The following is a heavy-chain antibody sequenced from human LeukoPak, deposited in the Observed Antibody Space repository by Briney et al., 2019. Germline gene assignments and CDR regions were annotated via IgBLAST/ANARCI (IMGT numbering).Heavy chain of an antibody. CDR1: GYTFTSYD. J-gene: IGHJ3*02. D-gene: IGHD3-10*01. Sequence: ASVKVSCKASGYTFTSYDINWVRQATGQGLEWIGWINPNSGNTGYAEKFQGRVTMTRNNSTSTAYMELSSLRSEDTAVYYCARSVSGSDIWGQGTMVTVSS. CDR3: ARSVSGSDI. V-gene: IGHV1-8*01. CDR2: INPNSGNT.